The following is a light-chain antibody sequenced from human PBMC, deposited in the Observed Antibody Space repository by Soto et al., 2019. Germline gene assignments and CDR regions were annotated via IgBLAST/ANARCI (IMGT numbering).Light chain of an antibody. CDR1: SSDVGGYKY. CDR2: EFN. Sequence: QSALTQPPSASGSPGQSVTISCTGTSSDVGGYKYVSWYQQHPGTAPKLMIFEFNKRPSGVPDRFSGSKSGTTASLAVSGLQAEDEADYYCSSYAGIQNVAVFGAGTKLTVL. CDR3: SSYAGIQNVAV. V-gene: IGLV2-8*01. J-gene: IGLJ2*01.